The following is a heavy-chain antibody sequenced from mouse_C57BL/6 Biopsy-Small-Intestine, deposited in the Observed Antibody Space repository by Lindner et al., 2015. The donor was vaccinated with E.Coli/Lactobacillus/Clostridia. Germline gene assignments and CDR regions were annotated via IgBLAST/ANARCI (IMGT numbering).Heavy chain of an antibody. J-gene: IGHJ2*01. D-gene: IGHD2-4*01. V-gene: IGHV1-14*01. CDR2: INPYNDDT. CDR1: GYIFTGYV. CDR3: TRDYYDYDRGDY. Sequence: VQLQESGPELVKPGASVKMSCKTSGYIFTGYVMHWVKQKPGQGLEWIGYINPYNDDTKYNEKFKGKATLTSDKSSSTAYMDLSSPTSEDSAVYYCTRDYYDYDRGDYWGQGTTLTVSS.